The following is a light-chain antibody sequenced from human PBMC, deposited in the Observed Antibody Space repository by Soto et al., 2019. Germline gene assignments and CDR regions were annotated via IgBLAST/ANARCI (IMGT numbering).Light chain of an antibody. V-gene: IGKV3-20*01. CDR1: RTVTNNQ. CDR2: GAS. CDR3: QQFGRSHLT. Sequence: EIVLTQSPGTLSLSPGERATLSCRASRTVTNNQLVWYQQRPGQAPRLLIYGASNRATGIPDRFSGSGSGTEFTLTISRLEHEDFEVYFCQQFGRSHLTLGQGTKADIK. J-gene: IGKJ1*01.